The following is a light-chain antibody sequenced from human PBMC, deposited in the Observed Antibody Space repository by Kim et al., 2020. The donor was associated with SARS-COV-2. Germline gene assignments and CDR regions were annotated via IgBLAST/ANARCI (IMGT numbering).Light chain of an antibody. Sequence: SYELTQPPSVSVAPGKMARITCGGDDIGRNSVHWYQQRPGQAPVLVIYYDSDRPSGIPERFSGSNSGNTATLTISRVEAGDEADYYCQVRDGGRDHPVFGGGTKLTVL. CDR3: QVRDGGRDHPV. CDR2: YDS. J-gene: IGLJ3*02. CDR1: DIGRNS. V-gene: IGLV3-21*04.